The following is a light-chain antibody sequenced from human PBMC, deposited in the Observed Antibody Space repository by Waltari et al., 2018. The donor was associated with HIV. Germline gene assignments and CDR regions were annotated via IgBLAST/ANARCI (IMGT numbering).Light chain of an antibody. V-gene: IGKV3-15*01. J-gene: IGKJ4*01. CDR1: QSVGSN. CDR3: QQYNNWPPLT. Sequence: EPVMTQSPATLSVSPGECATLSCRASQSVGSNLAWYQQQPGQAPRLLIYGASTRATGIPARFSGSGSGTEFTLTISSLQSEDFAVYYCQQYNNWPPLTFGGGTKVEIK. CDR2: GAS.